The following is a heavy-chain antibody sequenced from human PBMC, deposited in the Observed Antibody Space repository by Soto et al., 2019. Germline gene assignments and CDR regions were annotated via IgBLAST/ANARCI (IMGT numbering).Heavy chain of an antibody. CDR2: IIPILGVA. V-gene: IGHV1-69*08. J-gene: IGHJ6*03. CDR3: AREVGYSNYYYSYYMDV. CDR1: GGTFSSYT. Sequence: QVQLVQSGAEVKKPGSSVKVSCKASGGTFSSYTISWVRQDPGQGLEWMGRIIPILGVANYAQKFQGRVTITADTSTSTAYSELSSLRSEDTAVYYCAREVGYSNYYYSYYMDVWGKGTTVTVSS. D-gene: IGHD4-4*01.